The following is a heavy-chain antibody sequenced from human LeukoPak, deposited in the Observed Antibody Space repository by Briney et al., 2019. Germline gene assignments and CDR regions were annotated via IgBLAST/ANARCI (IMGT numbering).Heavy chain of an antibody. CDR3: ASLHDYSNYYYYYYGMDV. V-gene: IGHV1-2*02. D-gene: IGHD4-11*01. Sequence: ASVKVFCKASGYTFTGYYMHWVRQAPGQGLEWMGWINPNSGSTNYARKFQGRVTMTRDTSISTAYMELSRLRSDDTAVYYCASLHDYSNYYYYYYGMDVWGQGTTVTVSS. CDR2: INPNSGST. J-gene: IGHJ6*02. CDR1: GYTFTGYY.